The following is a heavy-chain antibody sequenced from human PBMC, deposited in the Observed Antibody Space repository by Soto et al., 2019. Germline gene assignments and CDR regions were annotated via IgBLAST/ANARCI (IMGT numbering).Heavy chain of an antibody. CDR3: ASRVEMDTIAFFDY. J-gene: IGHJ4*02. CDR2: IYYSGST. D-gene: IGHD5-18*01. V-gene: IGHV4-31*03. Sequence: SETLCLTCTVSGGSISSGGYYWSWIRQHPGKGLEWIGYIYYSGSTYYNPSLKSRVTISVDTSKNQFSLKLSSVTAAETAVYYCASRVEMDTIAFFDYWGQGTLVTVSS. CDR1: GGSISSGGYY.